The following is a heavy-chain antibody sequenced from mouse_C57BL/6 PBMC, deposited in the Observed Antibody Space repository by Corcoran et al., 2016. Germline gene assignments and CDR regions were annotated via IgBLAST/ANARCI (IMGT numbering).Heavy chain of an antibody. CDR3: ARLDDGYSYYFDY. CDR1: GYTFTTYG. CDR2: INTYSGVP. J-gene: IGHJ2*01. D-gene: IGHD2-3*01. V-gene: IGHV9-3*01. Sequence: QIQLVQSGPELKKTGETVKISCKASGYTFTTYGMSWVKQAPGKGLKWMGWINTYSGVPTYADDFKGRFAFSLETSASTAYLQINNLKNEDTATYFCARLDDGYSYYFDYWGQGTTLTVSS.